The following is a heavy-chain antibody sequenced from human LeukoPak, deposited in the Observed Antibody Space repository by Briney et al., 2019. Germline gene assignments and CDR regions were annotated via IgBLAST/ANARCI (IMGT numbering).Heavy chain of an antibody. CDR3: ARGGGMQDFDY. V-gene: IGHV4-34*01. D-gene: IGHD1-26*01. CDR2: INHSGST. CDR1: GGSFSGYY. Sequence: SETLSLTCAVYGGSFSGYYWSWIRQPPGKGLEWIGEINHSGSTNYNPSLKSRVTISVDTSKNQFSLKLSSVTAADTAVYYCARGGGMQDFDYWGQGTLVAVSS. J-gene: IGHJ4*02.